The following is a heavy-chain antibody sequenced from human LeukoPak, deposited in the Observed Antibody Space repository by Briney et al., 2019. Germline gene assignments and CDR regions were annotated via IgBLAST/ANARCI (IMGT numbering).Heavy chain of an antibody. J-gene: IGHJ4*02. V-gene: IGHV1-69*13. CDR2: IIPIFGTA. CDR1: GGTFSSYA. D-gene: IGHD3-9*01. CDR3: ARGPGGFDWLFQY. Sequence: SVKVSCKAPGGTFSSYAISWVRQAPGQGLEWMGGIIPIFGTANYAQKFQGRVTITADESTSTAYMELSSLRSEDTAVYYCARGPGGFDWLFQYWGQGTLVTVSS.